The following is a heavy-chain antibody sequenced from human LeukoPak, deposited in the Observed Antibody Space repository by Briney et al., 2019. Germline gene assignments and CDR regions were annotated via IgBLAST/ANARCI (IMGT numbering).Heavy chain of an antibody. CDR3: AKAPNYYGSGSYYNNWFDP. J-gene: IGHJ5*02. CDR2: ISSGGGRT. D-gene: IGHD3-10*01. Sequence: GRSLRLSCAASGFAFSSYAIRWVRQAPGKGLEWVSSISSGGGRTYYADSVKGRFTISRDNSKNTLYLQMDSLRAEDTAVYYCAKAPNYYGSGSYYNNWFDPWGQGTLVTVSS. CDR1: GFAFSSYA. V-gene: IGHV3-23*01.